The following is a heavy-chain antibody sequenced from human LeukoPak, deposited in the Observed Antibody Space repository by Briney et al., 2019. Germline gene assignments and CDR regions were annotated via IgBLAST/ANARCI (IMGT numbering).Heavy chain of an antibody. D-gene: IGHD1-1*01. CDR3: ARDTENWRPGDNWFDP. Sequence: HSQTLSLTCAISGDSVSSNSAAWNWIRQSPSRGLEWLGRTYYRSKWYNDYAVSVKSRITINPDTSKNQFSLQLNSVTPEDTAVYYCARDTENWRPGDNWFDPWGQGTLVTVSS. V-gene: IGHV6-1*01. CDR1: GDSVSSNSAA. CDR2: TYYRSKWYN. J-gene: IGHJ5*02.